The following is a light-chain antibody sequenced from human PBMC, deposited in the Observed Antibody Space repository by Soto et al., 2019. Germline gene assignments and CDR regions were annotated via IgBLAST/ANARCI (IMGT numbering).Light chain of an antibody. Sequence: EIVLTQSPGTLSLSPGERATLSCRASQSVSSNYLTWYQQKPGQAPRLLIYGASSRATGIPDRFSGSGSGTDFTLTISRLDPQDYAVHYCQQYGRSPFTFGPGTKVDLK. V-gene: IGKV3-20*01. J-gene: IGKJ3*01. CDR1: QSVSSNY. CDR2: GAS. CDR3: QQYGRSPFT.